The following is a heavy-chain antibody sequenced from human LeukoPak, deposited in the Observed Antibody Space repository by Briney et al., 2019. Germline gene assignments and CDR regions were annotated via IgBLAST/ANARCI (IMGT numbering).Heavy chain of an antibody. D-gene: IGHD3-3*01. J-gene: IGHJ4*02. CDR2: ISGSGGST. V-gene: IGHV3-23*01. CDR3: ASLGGVIPRTRWLRPLDY. CDR1: GFTFSSYA. Sequence: GRSLRLSCAASGFTFSSYAMSWVRQAPGKGLEWVSAISGSGGSTYYADSVKGRFTISRDNSKNTLYLQMNSLRAEDTAVYYCASLGGVIPRTRWLRPLDYWGQGTLVTVSS.